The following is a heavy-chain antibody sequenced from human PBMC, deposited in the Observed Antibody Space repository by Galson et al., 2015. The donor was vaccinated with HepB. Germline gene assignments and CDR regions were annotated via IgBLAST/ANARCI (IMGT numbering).Heavy chain of an antibody. Sequence: SVKVSCKASGYTFTAYYMHWVRQAPGQGLEWMGWISPNGGDTNHAQKFQGRVTMTRDTSISTADMELSRLRSDDTAVYFCARGADSGLVGDDAFDIWGQGTMVTVSS. V-gene: IGHV1-2*02. D-gene: IGHD6-19*01. J-gene: IGHJ3*02. CDR1: GYTFTAYY. CDR3: ARGADSGLVGDDAFDI. CDR2: ISPNGGDT.